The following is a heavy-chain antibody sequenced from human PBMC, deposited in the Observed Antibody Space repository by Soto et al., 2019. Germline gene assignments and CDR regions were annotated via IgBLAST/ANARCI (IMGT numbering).Heavy chain of an antibody. D-gene: IGHD3-22*01. CDR3: VRGPGAGNSGGYYYHATPESNFDP. CDR2: IYHTGTY. CDR1: GASISRGDYY. J-gene: IGHJ5*02. V-gene: IGHV4-30-4*01. Sequence: QVQLQESGPGLVKPSQTLSLTCAVSGASISRGDYYWSWIRQSPGKGLKWIGYIYHTGTYYYNPSLRSRVAISVDTSNNHFSLKLTYVTAADTAVYYCVRGPGAGNSGGYYYHATPESNFDPWGQGTLVTVSP.